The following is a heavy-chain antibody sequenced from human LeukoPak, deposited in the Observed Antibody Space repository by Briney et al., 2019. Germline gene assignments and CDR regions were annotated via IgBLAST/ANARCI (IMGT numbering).Heavy chain of an antibody. V-gene: IGHV1-69*13. J-gene: IGHJ6*02. Sequence: GASVKVSCKASGGTFSSYAISWVRQAPGQGLEWMGGIIPIFGTANYAQKFQGRVTITADESTGTAYMELSSLRSEDTAVYYCARAWLQLGPQNYYYYYGMDVWGQGTTVTVSS. CDR1: GGTFSSYA. D-gene: IGHD5-24*01. CDR2: IIPIFGTA. CDR3: ARAWLQLGPQNYYYYYGMDV.